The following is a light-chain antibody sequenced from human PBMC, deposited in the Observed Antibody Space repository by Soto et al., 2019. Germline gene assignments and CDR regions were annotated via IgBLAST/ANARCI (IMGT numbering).Light chain of an antibody. Sequence: DIQMTQSPSTLTAFLGDRVTITCRASQSVGDSLAWYQQKPGKAPYLLISDVSSLERGVPSRFSGSGSGTEFTLTISSMQPDDFATFYCQQYNGYSRTFGQGTKVDIK. CDR2: DVS. CDR1: QSVGDS. V-gene: IGKV1-5*01. CDR3: QQYNGYSRT. J-gene: IGKJ1*01.